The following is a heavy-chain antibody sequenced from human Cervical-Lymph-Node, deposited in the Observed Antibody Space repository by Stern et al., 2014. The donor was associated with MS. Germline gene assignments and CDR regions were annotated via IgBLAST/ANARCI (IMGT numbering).Heavy chain of an antibody. V-gene: IGHV4-31*03. CDR3: ARDGGYGSGYYYIDY. CDR1: GGSISSGSYY. D-gene: IGHD3-10*01. J-gene: IGHJ4*02. CDR2: IYYSGTT. Sequence: QLQLQESGPGLVKPSQTLSLTCTVSGGSISSGSYYWNWIRQHPGKGLEWIGHIYYSGTTYYNPSLKSRLTISVDTSKNQFSLKLTSVTAADTAVYYCARDGGYGSGYYYIDYWGQGTLVTVSS.